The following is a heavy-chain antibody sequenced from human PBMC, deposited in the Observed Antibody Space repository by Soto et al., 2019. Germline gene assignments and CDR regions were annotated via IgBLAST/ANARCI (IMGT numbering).Heavy chain of an antibody. V-gene: IGHV3-23*01. CDR1: GFTLSSYA. D-gene: IGHD5-18*01. Sequence: EVQLLESGGGLVQPGGSLRLSCAASGFTLSSYAMSWVRQAPGKGLEWVSAISGSGGSTYYADSVKGRFTISRDNSKNTLYLQMNSLRAEDTAVYYCAYTWIQLWLPEDYWGQGTLVTVSS. J-gene: IGHJ4*02. CDR3: AYTWIQLWLPEDY. CDR2: ISGSGGST.